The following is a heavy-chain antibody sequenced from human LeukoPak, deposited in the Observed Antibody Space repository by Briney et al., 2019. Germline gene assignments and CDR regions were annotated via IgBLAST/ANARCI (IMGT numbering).Heavy chain of an antibody. D-gene: IGHD7-27*01. CDR1: GFTFSSYE. V-gene: IGHV3-7*01. CDR3: ARWLELGKDY. Sequence: AGGSLRLSCAASGFTFSSYEMNWVRQAPGKGLEWVANIKQDGSEKYYVDSVKGRFTISRDNAKNSLYLQMNSLRAEDTAVYYCARWLELGKDYWGQGTLVTVSS. CDR2: IKQDGSEK. J-gene: IGHJ4*02.